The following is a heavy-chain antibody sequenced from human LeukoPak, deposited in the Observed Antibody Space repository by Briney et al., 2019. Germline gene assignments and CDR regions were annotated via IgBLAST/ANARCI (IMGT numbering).Heavy chain of an antibody. D-gene: IGHD3-22*01. CDR3: ARAPTYYYDSSGYFDI. CDR2: IYYSGST. V-gene: IGHV4-59*01. J-gene: IGHJ3*02. Sequence: PSETLSLTCTVSGGSISSYYWSWIRQPPGKGLEWIGYIYYSGSTYYNPSLRSRVTISVDTSKNQFSLKLSSVTAADTAVYYCARAPTYYYDSSGYFDIWGQGTMVTVSS. CDR1: GGSISSYY.